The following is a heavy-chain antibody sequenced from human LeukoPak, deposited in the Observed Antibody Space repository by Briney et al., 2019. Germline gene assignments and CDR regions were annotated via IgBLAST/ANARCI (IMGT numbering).Heavy chain of an antibody. CDR1: GGSISSYY. J-gene: IGHJ3*02. D-gene: IGHD6-6*01. V-gene: IGHV4-4*07. Sequence: SETLSFTCTVSGGSISSYYWSWIRQPAGKGLEWIGRIYTSGSTNYNPSLKSRVTMSVDTSKNQFSLKLSSVTAVDTAVYYCARGRPDYDAFDIWGQGTMVTVSS. CDR2: IYTSGST. CDR3: ARGRPDYDAFDI.